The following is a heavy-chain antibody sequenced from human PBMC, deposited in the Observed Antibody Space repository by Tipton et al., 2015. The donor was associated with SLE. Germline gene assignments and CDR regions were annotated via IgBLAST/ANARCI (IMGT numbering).Heavy chain of an antibody. J-gene: IGHJ4*02. CDR2: INQSGST. Sequence: TLSLTCGVYGGSFSGYFWSWIRQSPGKGLEWIGEINQSGSTKYNPTLRSRVTISVDTSKNQLSLKVSSVTAADAAVYYCARHAGDYAYFDSWGQGILVTVSS. D-gene: IGHD4-17*01. CDR1: GGSFSGYF. V-gene: IGHV4-34*01. CDR3: ARHAGDYAYFDS.